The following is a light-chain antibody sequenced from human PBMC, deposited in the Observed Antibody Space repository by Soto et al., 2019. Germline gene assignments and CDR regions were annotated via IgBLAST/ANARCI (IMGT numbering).Light chain of an antibody. V-gene: IGKV3-20*01. CDR1: QSVSSSY. Sequence: EIVLTQSPGTLSLSPGERATLSCRASQSVSSSYLAWYQQKPGQAPRLLSYGASSRATGNPDRFSGSGSGTDFTLTISRLEPEDFAVYSCQQYVSSPMYTFGQGTKLEIK. J-gene: IGKJ2*01. CDR2: GAS. CDR3: QQYVSSPMYT.